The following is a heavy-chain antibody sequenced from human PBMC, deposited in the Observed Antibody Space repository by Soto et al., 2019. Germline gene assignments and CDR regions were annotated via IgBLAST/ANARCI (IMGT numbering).Heavy chain of an antibody. CDR1: GFTFSTYA. CDR2: ISGSGSST. CDR3: AKDRLQLAAAGSADY. D-gene: IGHD6-13*01. Sequence: GGSLRLSCAASGFTFSTYAMSWVRQAPGKGLEWVSAISGSGSSTYYADSVKGRFTISRDNSKNTLYLQMNSLRAEDTAVYYCAKDRLQLAAAGSADYWGQGTLVTVSS. J-gene: IGHJ4*02. V-gene: IGHV3-23*01.